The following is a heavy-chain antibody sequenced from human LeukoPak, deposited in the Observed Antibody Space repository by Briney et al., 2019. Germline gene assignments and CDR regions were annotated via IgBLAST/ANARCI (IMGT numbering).Heavy chain of an antibody. J-gene: IGHJ4*02. V-gene: IGHV3-33*02. D-gene: IGHD2-8*01. CDR2: MWYDGSIK. Sequence: PGRSLRLSCAASGFTFSNYVMHWVRQAPGKGLEWLAIMWYDGSIKYYADSAKGRFTISRDNSKNMVFLQMNSLRAADTAVYYCAGLGVMVLVYQFEYWGRGTPVTVSS. CDR1: GFTFSNYV. CDR3: AGLGVMVLVYQFEY.